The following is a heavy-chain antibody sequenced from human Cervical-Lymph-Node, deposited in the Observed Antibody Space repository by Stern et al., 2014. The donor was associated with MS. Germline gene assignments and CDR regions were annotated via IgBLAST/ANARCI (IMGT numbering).Heavy chain of an antibody. Sequence: QLVQSGPEVKKPGTSVKVSCKASGFAFSTSAVQWVRQARGQRLEWIGWIVVGRGNTNYARKFQKRVTITRDMSTSTAYMELSSLRSEDTAVYYCAAAGGIAAAGPNYYYYGMDVWGQGTTVTVSS. CDR1: GFAFSTSA. CDR3: AAAGGIAAAGPNYYYYGMDV. V-gene: IGHV1-58*01. J-gene: IGHJ6*02. D-gene: IGHD6-13*01. CDR2: IVVGRGNT.